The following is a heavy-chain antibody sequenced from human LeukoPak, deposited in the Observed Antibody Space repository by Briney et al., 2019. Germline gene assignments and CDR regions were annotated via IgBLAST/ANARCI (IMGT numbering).Heavy chain of an antibody. V-gene: IGHV4-59*01. Sequence: SETLSLTCTVSGGSISSYYWSWIRQPPGKGLEWIGYIYYSGSTNYNPSLNSRVTISVDTSKNQVSLKLSSVTAADTAVYYCAREGRYSGYDREIDYWGQGTLVTVSS. CDR1: GGSISSYY. J-gene: IGHJ4*02. CDR3: AREGRYSGYDREIDY. CDR2: IYYSGST. D-gene: IGHD5-12*01.